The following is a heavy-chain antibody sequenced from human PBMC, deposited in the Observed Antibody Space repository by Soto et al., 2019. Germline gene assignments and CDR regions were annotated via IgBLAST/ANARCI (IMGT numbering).Heavy chain of an antibody. V-gene: IGHV4-39*01. CDR2: IYYSGST. CDR1: GGSISSSSYY. Sequence: SETLSLTCTVSGGSISSSSYYWGWIRQPPGKGLEWIGSIYYSGSTYYNPSLKSRVTISVDTSKNQFSLKLSSVTAADTAVYYCAQDRITAMVLNYYYYYGMDVWGQGTTVTVSS. D-gene: IGHD5-18*01. CDR3: AQDRITAMVLNYYYYYGMDV. J-gene: IGHJ6*02.